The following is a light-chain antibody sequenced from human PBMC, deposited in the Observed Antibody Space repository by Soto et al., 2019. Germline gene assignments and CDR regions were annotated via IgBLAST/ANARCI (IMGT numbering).Light chain of an antibody. Sequence: DIHLTQSPSFLSASVGDRVTITCRASQGISSYLAWYQQKPGKAPKLLIYAASTLQSGVPSRISGSGSGTEFTLTISSLQPEDFATYYCQQYIRWPLTFGGGTKVEIK. J-gene: IGKJ4*01. CDR1: QGISSY. V-gene: IGKV1-9*01. CDR2: AAS. CDR3: QQYIRWPLT.